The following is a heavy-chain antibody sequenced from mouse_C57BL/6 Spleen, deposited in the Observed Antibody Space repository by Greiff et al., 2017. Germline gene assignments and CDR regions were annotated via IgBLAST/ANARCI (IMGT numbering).Heavy chain of an antibody. CDR1: GYTFTSYW. CDR3: ARYASYGNLYYYAMDY. J-gene: IGHJ4*01. Sequence: QVQLQQSGPELVKPGASVKLSCKASGYTFTSYWMHWVKQRPGQGLEWIGNINPSNGGTNYNEKFKSKATLTVDKSSSTAYMQLSSLTSEDSAVYYCARYASYGNLYYYAMDYWGQGTSVTVSS. V-gene: IGHV1-53*01. CDR2: INPSNGGT. D-gene: IGHD2-10*02.